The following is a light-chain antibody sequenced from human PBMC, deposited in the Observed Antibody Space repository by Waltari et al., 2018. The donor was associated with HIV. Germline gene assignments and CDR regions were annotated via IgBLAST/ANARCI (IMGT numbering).Light chain of an antibody. Sequence: QSALTPPASVSGSPGQSITISCTGTSRDVGGYNYVSWYQQHPDKAPKLMIYAVSNRPSGVSNRFSGSKSGNTASLTISGLQAEDEADYYCTSYTSSSTVVFGGGTKLTVL. V-gene: IGLV2-14*01. CDR2: AVS. CDR3: TSYTSSSTVV. CDR1: SRDVGGYNY. J-gene: IGLJ2*01.